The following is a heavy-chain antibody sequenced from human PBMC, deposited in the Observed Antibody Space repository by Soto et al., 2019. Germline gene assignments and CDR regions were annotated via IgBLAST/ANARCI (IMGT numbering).Heavy chain of an antibody. CDR1: GGSISSYY. CDR2: IYYSGST. V-gene: IGHV4-59*12. Sequence: SETLSLTCTVSGGSISSYYWSWIRQPPEKGLEWIGYIYYSGSTNYNPSLKSRVTISVDTSKNQFSLKLSSVTAADTAVYYCARLATPYYYGMDVWGQGTKVTVSS. J-gene: IGHJ6*02. CDR3: ARLATPYYYGMDV. D-gene: IGHD2-15*01.